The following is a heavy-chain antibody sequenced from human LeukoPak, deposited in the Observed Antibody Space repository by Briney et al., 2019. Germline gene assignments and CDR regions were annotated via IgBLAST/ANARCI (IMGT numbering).Heavy chain of an antibody. CDR3: ASILLWYVYDY. CDR2: ISDSGGST. Sequence: GGTLRLSCAASGFTFSSYGMSWVRQAPGEGLEWVSAISDSGGSTYYTASVKGRFTISRDNSKNTLYLQMNSLRAEDTAVYYCASILLWYVYDYWGQGTLVTVSS. D-gene: IGHD3-10*01. CDR1: GFTFSSYG. V-gene: IGHV3-23*01. J-gene: IGHJ4*02.